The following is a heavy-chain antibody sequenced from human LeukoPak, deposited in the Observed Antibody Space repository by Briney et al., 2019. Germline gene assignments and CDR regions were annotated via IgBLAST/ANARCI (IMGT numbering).Heavy chain of an antibody. CDR2: FDPEDGET. D-gene: IGHD6-19*01. J-gene: IGHJ5*02. Sequence: VASVKVSCKVYGYTLTELSMHWVRQAPGKGLEWMGGFDPEDGETIYAQKFQGRVTMTEDTSTDTAYMELSSLRSEDTAVYYCATSRGQWLGTNWFDPWGQGTLVTVSS. CDR1: GYTLTELS. CDR3: ATSRGQWLGTNWFDP. V-gene: IGHV1-24*01.